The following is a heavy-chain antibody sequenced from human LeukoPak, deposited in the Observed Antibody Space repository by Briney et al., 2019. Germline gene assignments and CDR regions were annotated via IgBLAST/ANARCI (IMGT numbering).Heavy chain of an antibody. CDR1: GGSISSSSYY. D-gene: IGHD2-15*01. J-gene: IGHJ6*03. CDR3: AREPRYCGGGNCYRGGYMDV. CDR2: IFYSGST. Sequence: PSETLSLTCAVSGGSISSSSYYWGWIRQPPGKGLEWIGSIFYSGSTYYNPSLKSRVTISVDTSKNQFSLKLTSVTAADPAVYYCAREPRYCGGGNCYRGGYMDVWGKGTTVTISS. V-gene: IGHV4-39*07.